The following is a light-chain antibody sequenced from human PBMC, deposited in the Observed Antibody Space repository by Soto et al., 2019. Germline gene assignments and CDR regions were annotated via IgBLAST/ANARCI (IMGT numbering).Light chain of an antibody. CDR3: QQYNSSTLT. CDR2: WAS. V-gene: IGKV3-20*01. CDR1: QSVISSY. Sequence: EIVVTQSPGTLFLSRGESATLAWSATQSVISSYLAWCQQKPGRAPRLLIYWASSRATGIPERFSGSGAGTEFTLTISRLEPEDFAVYYCQQYNSSTLTFGQGTKVDIK. J-gene: IGKJ1*01.